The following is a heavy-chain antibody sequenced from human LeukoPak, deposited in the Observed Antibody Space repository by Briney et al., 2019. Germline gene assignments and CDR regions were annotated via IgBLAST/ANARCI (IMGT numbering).Heavy chain of an antibody. V-gene: IGHV3-74*01. CDR3: ARDGYYGSGTYYYYNGMDV. CDR1: GFTFSTDC. J-gene: IGHJ6*02. CDR2: INGDVTST. D-gene: IGHD3-10*01. Sequence: AGSLRLSCAASGFTFSTDCMHWVRQAPGKGPEWVSRINGDVTSTDYADSVRGRFTISRDNAKSSLYLQMNSLRADDTAVYYCARDGYYGSGTYYYYNGMDVWGQGTTVTVSS.